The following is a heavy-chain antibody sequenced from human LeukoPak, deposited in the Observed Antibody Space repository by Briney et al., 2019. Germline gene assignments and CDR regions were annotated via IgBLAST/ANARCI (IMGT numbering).Heavy chain of an antibody. CDR2: MNPNSGNT. D-gene: IGHD6-19*01. CDR3: ARARIAVALFDI. Sequence: ASVKVSCKASGYTFTSYDINWVRQATGQGLEWMGWMNPNSGNTGYAQKFQSRVTITADKSTSTAYMELSSLRSEDTAVYYCARARIAVALFDIWGQGTMVTVSS. J-gene: IGHJ3*02. CDR1: GYTFTSYD. V-gene: IGHV1-8*01.